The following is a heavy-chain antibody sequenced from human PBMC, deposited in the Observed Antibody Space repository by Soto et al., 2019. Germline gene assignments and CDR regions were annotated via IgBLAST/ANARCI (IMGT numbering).Heavy chain of an antibody. Sequence: EVQLVESGGGLVQPGETLRLSCTASEFAFNTFWMNWVRQTLGKGLEWVAIIKQDGREKFYVDSVRGRFTISRDNAENSLYLQMNSLRDEDTAVYYCAGGTGWLIDHWGQGTLVTVSA. CDR3: AGGTGWLIDH. J-gene: IGHJ4*02. D-gene: IGHD6-19*01. V-gene: IGHV3-7*01. CDR1: EFAFNTFW. CDR2: IKQDGREK.